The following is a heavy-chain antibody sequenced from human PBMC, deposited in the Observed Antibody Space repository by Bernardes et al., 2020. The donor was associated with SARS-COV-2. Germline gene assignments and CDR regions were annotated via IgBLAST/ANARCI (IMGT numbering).Heavy chain of an antibody. J-gene: IGHJ4*02. CDR2: INSDGSTT. D-gene: IGHD3-10*01. CDR3: ARASGVRTHFDY. Sequence: GGSLRLSCAASGFTFSNFWMHWVRQAPGKGLVWVSRINSDGSTTSYADSVKGRFTISGDNAKNTMYLQMNSLRVEDTAVYYCARASGVRTHFDYWGQGTRVTVSS. CDR1: GFTFSNFW. V-gene: IGHV3-74*01.